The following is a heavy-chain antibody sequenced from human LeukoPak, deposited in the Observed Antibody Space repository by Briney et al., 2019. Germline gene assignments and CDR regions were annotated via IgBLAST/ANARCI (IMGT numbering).Heavy chain of an antibody. D-gene: IGHD3-16*02. Sequence: GGSLRLSCAASGFTFSSYVMYWVRQAPGKGLGGVSRINSDGSSTTYADSVKGRFTISRDNAKNTLHLQMNSLRVEDTAVYYCVRGYTIGPGGYWGQGTLVTVSS. CDR3: VRGYTIGPGGY. CDR1: GFTFSSYV. J-gene: IGHJ4*02. CDR2: INSDGSST. V-gene: IGHV3-74*03.